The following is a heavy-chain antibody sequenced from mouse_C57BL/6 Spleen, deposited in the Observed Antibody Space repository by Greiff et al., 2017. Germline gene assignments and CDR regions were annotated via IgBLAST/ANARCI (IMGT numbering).Heavy chain of an antibody. J-gene: IGHJ4*01. CDR2: IDPETGGT. CDR1: GYTFTDYE. D-gene: IGHD1-1*01. Sequence: QVQLQQSGAELVRPGASVTLSCKASGYTFTDYEMHWVKQTPVHGLEWIGAIDPETGGTAYNQKFKGKAILTADKSSSTAYMELRSLTSEDSAVYYCTGGSSYIYAMDYWGQGTSVTVSS. CDR3: TGGSSYIYAMDY. V-gene: IGHV1-15*01.